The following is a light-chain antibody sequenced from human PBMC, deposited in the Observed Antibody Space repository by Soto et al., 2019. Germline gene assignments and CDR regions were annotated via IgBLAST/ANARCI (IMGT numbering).Light chain of an antibody. J-gene: IGLJ3*02. CDR3: SSYTSTSTQV. CDR2: DVS. CDR1: SSDVGGYNY. Sequence: QSALTQPASVSGSPGQSITISCTGTSSDVGGYNYVSWYQQHPDKAPKLMIYDVSNRPSGVSNRFSGSKSGNTASLTISGLQAEDEAHYYCSSYTSTSTQVFGGGTKLTGL. V-gene: IGLV2-14*03.